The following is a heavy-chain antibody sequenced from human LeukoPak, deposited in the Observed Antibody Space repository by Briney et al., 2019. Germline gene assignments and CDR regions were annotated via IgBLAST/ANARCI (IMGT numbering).Heavy chain of an antibody. V-gene: IGHV3-30-3*01. CDR1: GFTFSSYA. Sequence: PGRSLRLSCAASGFTFSSYAMHWVRQAPGKGLEWVAVISYDGSNKYYADSVKGRFTISRDNSKNTLYLQMNSLRAEDTAVYYCVRDDFTREDLFDLWGQRTLVTVSS. D-gene: IGHD2-21*02. J-gene: IGHJ4*02. CDR2: ISYDGSNK. CDR3: VRDDFTREDLFDL.